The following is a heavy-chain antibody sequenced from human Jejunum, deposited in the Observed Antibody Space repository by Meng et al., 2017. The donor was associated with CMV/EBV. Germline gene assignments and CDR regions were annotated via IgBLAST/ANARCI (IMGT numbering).Heavy chain of an antibody. CDR1: GFTVSSYA. CDR2: ISGSGGST. V-gene: IGHV3-23*01. D-gene: IGHD3-3*01. J-gene: IGHJ4*02. Sequence: GFTVSSYAMSWVRQAPGKGLEWVSAISGSGGSTYYADSVKGRFTISRDNSKNTLYLQMNSLKTEDTAVYYCSTISSIFGVVIPDYWGQGTLVTVSS. CDR3: STISSIFGVVIPDY.